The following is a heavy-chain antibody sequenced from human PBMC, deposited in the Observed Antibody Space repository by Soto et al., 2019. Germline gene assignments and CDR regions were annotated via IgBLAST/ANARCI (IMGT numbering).Heavy chain of an antibody. D-gene: IGHD6-13*01. J-gene: IGHJ4*02. Sequence: QVQLVESGGGVVQPGRSLRLSCAASGFTFSSYGMHWVRQAPGKGLEWVAVISYDGTNKYYADSVKGRLTISRDNSKNTLYLQMNSLRAEDTSVYYCAKTSGYSNIWYGDLFDYWGQGTLVTVSS. CDR3: AKTSGYSNIWYGDLFDY. CDR1: GFTFSSYG. CDR2: ISYDGTNK. V-gene: IGHV3-30*18.